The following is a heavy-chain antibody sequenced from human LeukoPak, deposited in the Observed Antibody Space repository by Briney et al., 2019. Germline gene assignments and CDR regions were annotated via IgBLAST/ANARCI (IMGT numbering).Heavy chain of an antibody. D-gene: IGHD6-13*01. Sequence: GGSLRLSCAASGFTFSSYEMNWVRQAPGKGLEWVSYISSSGSTIYYADSVKGRFTISRDNAKNSLYLQMNSLRAEDTAVYYCARERIAAATYWGQGTLVTVSS. CDR3: ARERIAAATY. J-gene: IGHJ4*02. CDR1: GFTFSSYE. CDR2: ISSSGSTI. V-gene: IGHV3-48*03.